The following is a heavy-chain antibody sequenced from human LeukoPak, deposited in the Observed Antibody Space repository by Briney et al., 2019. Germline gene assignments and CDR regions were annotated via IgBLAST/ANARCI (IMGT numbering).Heavy chain of an antibody. CDR2: IIPIFGTA. CDR1: GYTFTSYY. V-gene: IGHV1-69*13. D-gene: IGHD3-10*01. J-gene: IGHJ4*02. Sequence: SVKVSCKASGYTFTSYYMHWVRQAPGQGLEWMGGIIPIFGTANYAQKFQGRVTITADESTSTAYMELSSLRSEDTAVYYCARDQMVRGVTTFDYWGQGTLVTVSS. CDR3: ARDQMVRGVTTFDY.